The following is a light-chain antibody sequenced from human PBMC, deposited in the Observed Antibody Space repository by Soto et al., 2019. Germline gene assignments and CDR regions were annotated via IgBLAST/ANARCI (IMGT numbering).Light chain of an antibody. J-gene: IGLJ1*01. CDR1: SWFVGSFSI. Sequence: QSALAQPASVSGTPGQSITICCTGNSWFVGSFSIVSWYQQHSGKAPKVVISEGHRRSSGVTDRFSCSTSVTTASLTISRLLAVDEAYYYFSLYVCATAYVFXTGTKATVL. CDR2: EGH. V-gene: IGLV2-23*01. CDR3: SLYVCATAYV.